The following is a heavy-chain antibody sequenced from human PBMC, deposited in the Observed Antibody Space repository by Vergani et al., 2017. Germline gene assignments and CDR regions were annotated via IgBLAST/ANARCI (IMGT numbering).Heavy chain of an antibody. CDR3: ARGLLQCSSTSCYYY. CDR1: GFTFSSYA. J-gene: IGHJ4*02. Sequence: EVQLLESGGGLVQPGGSLRLSCAASGFTFSSYAMSWVRQAPGKGLVWVSRINSDGSSTSYADSVKGRFTISRDNAKNTLYLQMNSLRAEDTAVYYCARGLLQCSSTSCYYYWGQGTLVTVSS. D-gene: IGHD2-2*01. CDR2: INSDGSST. V-gene: IGHV3-74*02.